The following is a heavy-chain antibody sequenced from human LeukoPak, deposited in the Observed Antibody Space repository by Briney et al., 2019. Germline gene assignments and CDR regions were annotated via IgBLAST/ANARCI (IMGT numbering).Heavy chain of an antibody. V-gene: IGHV4-4*07. Sequence: SETLSLTCTVSAGSISSYYWSWIREPPRKGLEWIGRVYISGSTTYNPSLKSRVTLSVDTSKNQFSLKLSSVTAADTAVYYCARDRVVVPADHLYWFDPWGQGTLVTVSS. CDR3: ARDRVVVPADHLYWFDP. D-gene: IGHD2-2*01. CDR2: VYISGST. J-gene: IGHJ5*02. CDR1: AGSISSYY.